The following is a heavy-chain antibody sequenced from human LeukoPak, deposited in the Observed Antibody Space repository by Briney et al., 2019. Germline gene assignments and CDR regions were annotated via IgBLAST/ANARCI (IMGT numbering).Heavy chain of an antibody. D-gene: IGHD3-22*01. CDR1: GFTFSSYW. V-gene: IGHV3-7*03. Sequence: PGGSLRLSCAASGFTFSSYWMSWVRQAPGKGLGWVANIKQDGSEKYYVDSVKGRFTISRDNAKNSLYLQMNSLRAEDTAVYYCAKNREGYYYDSSGYCFDYWGQGTLVTVSS. CDR3: AKNREGYYYDSSGYCFDY. J-gene: IGHJ4*02. CDR2: IKQDGSEK.